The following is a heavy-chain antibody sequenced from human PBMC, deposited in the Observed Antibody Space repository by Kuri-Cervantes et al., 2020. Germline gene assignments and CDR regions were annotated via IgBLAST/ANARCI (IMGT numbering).Heavy chain of an antibody. D-gene: IGHD3-22*01. J-gene: IGHJ4*02. CDR2: XTPFXGNT. CDR3: AXXAYYXDSRXXYYNFDY. Sequence: SVKVSXXASXXXFTYRYLHWVRQAPGQALXWMGWXTPFXGNTNYAQKFQDXVTITRDRSMSXXYMEXSSLRSEDTAMYYCAXXAYYXDSRXXYYNFDYWGQGTLVTVSS. CDR1: XXXFTYRY. V-gene: IGHV1-45*02.